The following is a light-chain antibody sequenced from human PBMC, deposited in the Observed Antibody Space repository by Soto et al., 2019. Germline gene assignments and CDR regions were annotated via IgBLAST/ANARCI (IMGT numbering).Light chain of an antibody. CDR3: SSYAGSNNWN. V-gene: IGLV2-8*01. Sequence: QPALTQPPSASGSPGQSVTISCTGTSSDVGGYNYVSWYQQHPGKAPKLMIYEVSKRPSGVPGRFSGSKSGNTASLTVSGLQAEDEADYYCSSYAGSNNWNFGTGTKVTVL. CDR1: SSDVGGYNY. CDR2: EVS. J-gene: IGLJ1*01.